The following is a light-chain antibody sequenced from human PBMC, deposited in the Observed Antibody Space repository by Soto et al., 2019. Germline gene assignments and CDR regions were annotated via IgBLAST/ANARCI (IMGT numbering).Light chain of an antibody. V-gene: IGLV2-11*01. CDR2: DVS. CDR3: CSYGGSYTWV. J-gene: IGLJ3*02. Sequence: QSALTQPRSVSGSPGQSVTISCTGASGDVGGYNFVSWYQQHPGKAPTLMIFDVSQRPSGVPDRFSGSKSGNTASLTISGLQAEDEAYYYCCSYGGSYTWVFGGGTKVTVL. CDR1: SGDVGGYNF.